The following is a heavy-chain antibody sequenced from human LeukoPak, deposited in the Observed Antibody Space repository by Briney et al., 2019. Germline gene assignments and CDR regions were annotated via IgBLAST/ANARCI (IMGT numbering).Heavy chain of an antibody. J-gene: IGHJ4*02. D-gene: IGHD1-26*01. CDR3: ARRLSGSYLGCVDY. CDR2: IYYSGST. CDR1: SGSISSHY. Sequence: SETLCLTCTVSSGSISSHYWSWIRQPPGKGLVWIGNIYYSGSTNYNPSLKSRVTISVDTSKNQYSLKLSSVTAADTAVYYCARRLSGSYLGCVDYCGQGTLGTVSS. V-gene: IGHV4-59*08.